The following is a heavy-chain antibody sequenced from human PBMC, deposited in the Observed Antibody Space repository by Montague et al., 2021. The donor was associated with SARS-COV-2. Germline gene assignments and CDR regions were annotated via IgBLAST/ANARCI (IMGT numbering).Heavy chain of an antibody. J-gene: IGHJ3*02. Sequence: SRRLSCAASGFTFSSYAMHWVRRAPGKGLEWVAVISYDGSNKYYADSVKGRFTISRDNSKNTLYLQMNSLRAEDTAVYYCARTYSGSYLSAFDIWGQGTMVTVPS. V-gene: IGHV3-30*04. CDR3: ARTYSGSYLSAFDI. CDR1: GFTFSSYA. D-gene: IGHD1-26*01. CDR2: ISYDGSNK.